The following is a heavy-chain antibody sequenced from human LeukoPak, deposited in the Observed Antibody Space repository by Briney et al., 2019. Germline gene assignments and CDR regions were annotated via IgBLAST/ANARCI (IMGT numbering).Heavy chain of an antibody. CDR3: ARHSDSTGWYYLDY. D-gene: IGHD6-19*01. J-gene: IGHJ4*02. CDR1: GYSFNNYW. V-gene: IGHV5-51*01. Sequence: GESLKIFCEGSGYSFNNYWIGWVRQVPGKGLEWMGIINPGDSDTRYSTSFQGQVNISTDKFISTAYLQWSSLKASDTAMYYRARHSDSTGWYYLDYWGQGTLVTVSS. CDR2: INPGDSDT.